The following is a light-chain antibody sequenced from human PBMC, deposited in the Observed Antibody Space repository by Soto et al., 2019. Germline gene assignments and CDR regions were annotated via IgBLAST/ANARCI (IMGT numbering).Light chain of an antibody. V-gene: IGKV1-39*01. CDR1: QDIDIY. Sequence: TQMTQSPSSLSASVGDRVTITCRASQDIDIYLSLYQQKPGKVPKLLIYDESTLQSGVPSRYSGSGSGTDFTLTINNLQPEDFATYYCQQSYRTPYTFGQGTKVDIK. J-gene: IGKJ2*01. CDR2: DES. CDR3: QQSYRTPYT.